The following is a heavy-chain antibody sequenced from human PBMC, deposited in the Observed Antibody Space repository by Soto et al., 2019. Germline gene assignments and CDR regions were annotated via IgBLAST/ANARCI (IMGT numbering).Heavy chain of an antibody. CDR2: ISWNSGSI. CDR1: GFTFDDYA. D-gene: IGHD6-19*01. V-gene: IGHV3-9*01. CDR3: ATDIAVAGMFDY. Sequence: SLRLSCAAAGFTFDDYAMHWVRQAPGKGLEWVSGISWNSGSIGYADSVKGRFTISRDNAKNSLYLQMNSLRAEDTALYYCATDIAVAGMFDYWGQGTLVTVSS. J-gene: IGHJ4*02.